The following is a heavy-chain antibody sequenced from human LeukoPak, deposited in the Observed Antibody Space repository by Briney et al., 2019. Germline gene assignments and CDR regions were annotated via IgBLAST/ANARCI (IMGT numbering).Heavy chain of an antibody. V-gene: IGHV3-11*01. CDR1: GFTFSDHY. CDR3: ARESIAAAGH. CDR2: ISSSGRTI. D-gene: IGHD6-13*01. J-gene: IGHJ4*02. Sequence: PGGSLRLSCAASGFTFSDHYMGWIRQAPGKGLEWVSYISSSGRTIYYADSVKGRFTISRDNAKNSLYLQMNSLRAEDTAVYYCARESIAAAGHWGQGTLVTVSS.